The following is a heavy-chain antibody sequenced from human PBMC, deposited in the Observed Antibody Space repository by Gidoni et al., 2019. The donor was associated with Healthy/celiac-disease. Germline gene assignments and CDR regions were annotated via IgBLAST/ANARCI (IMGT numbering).Heavy chain of an antibody. Sequence: QLQPVESGGGVVQPGRSLRLSCAASGFTFSSYAMHWVRQAPGKGLEWVAVISYDGSNKYYADSVQGRFTISRDKSKNTLYLQMNSLRAEDTAVCYWARVGGDYGDYVREFDYWGQGTLVTVSS. V-gene: IGHV3-30-3*01. CDR1: GFTFSSYA. CDR2: ISYDGSNK. J-gene: IGHJ4*02. CDR3: ARVGGDYGDYVREFDY. D-gene: IGHD4-17*01.